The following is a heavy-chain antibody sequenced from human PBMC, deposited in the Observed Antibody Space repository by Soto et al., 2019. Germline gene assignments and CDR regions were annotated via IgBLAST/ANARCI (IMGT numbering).Heavy chain of an antibody. D-gene: IGHD3-3*01. CDR3: ARDHVLRFLEWLGGYYYYYGMDV. V-gene: IGHV3-33*01. CDR2: IWYDGSNK. Sequence: QVQLVESGGGVVQPGRSLRLSCAASGFTFSSYGMHWVRQAPGKGLEWVAVIWYDGSNKYYADSVKGRFTISRDNSKNTLYLQMNSLRAEDTAVYYCARDHVLRFLEWLGGYYYYYGMDVCGQGTTVTVSS. CDR1: GFTFSSYG. J-gene: IGHJ6*02.